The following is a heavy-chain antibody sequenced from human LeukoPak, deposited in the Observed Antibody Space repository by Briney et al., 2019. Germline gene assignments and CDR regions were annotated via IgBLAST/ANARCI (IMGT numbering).Heavy chain of an antibody. CDR1: GFTFSSYS. V-gene: IGHV3-21*01. D-gene: IGHD6-13*01. CDR3: ARDRRQQLVPYWFDP. CDR2: ISSSSSYI. Sequence: PGGSLRLSCAASGFTFSSYSMNRVRQAPGKGLEWVSSISSSSSYIYYADSVKGRFTISRDNAKNSLYLQMNSLRAEDTAVYYCARDRRQQLVPYWFDPWGQGTLVTVSS. J-gene: IGHJ5*02.